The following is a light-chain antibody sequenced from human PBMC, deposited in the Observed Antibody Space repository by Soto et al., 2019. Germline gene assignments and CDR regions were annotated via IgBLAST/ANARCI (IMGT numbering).Light chain of an antibody. CDR1: SSNIGNNY. V-gene: IGLV1-51*01. J-gene: IGLJ3*02. CDR3: GTWDSSLSAWV. CDR2: DNN. Sequence: QSVLTQPPSVSAAPGQKVTISCSGSSSNIGNNYVSSYQQLPGTAPKLLIYDNNKRPSGIADRFSGSKSGTSATLGITGLQTGDEADYYCGTWDSSLSAWVFGGGTKLTVL.